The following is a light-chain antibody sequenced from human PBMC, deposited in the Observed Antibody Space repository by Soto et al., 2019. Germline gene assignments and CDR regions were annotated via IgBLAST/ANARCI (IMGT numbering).Light chain of an antibody. CDR2: DVS. CDR3: SSYTISSPDV. CDR1: SSYVDGYEY. V-gene: IGLV2-14*01. Sequence: QSVLTQPASVSGSPGQSITISCTGTSSYVDGYEYVSWYQQHPGKAPKLMIYDVSNRPSGVSNRFSGSKSGNTASLTISGLQAEDEADYYCSSYTISSPDVFGTGTKLTVL. J-gene: IGLJ1*01.